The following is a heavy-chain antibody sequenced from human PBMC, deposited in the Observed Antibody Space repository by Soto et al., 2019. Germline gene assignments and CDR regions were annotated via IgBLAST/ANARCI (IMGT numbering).Heavy chain of an antibody. CDR2: ISFSGDYI. D-gene: IGHD1-20*01. J-gene: IGHJ4*02. CDR3: ARANYNWNNEY. CDR1: GFPLEKYG. Sequence: PGGSLRLSCAVSGFPLEKYGMNWVRQAPGKGLEWVSSISFSGDYIYYADSVKGRFTISRDNARNSLYLQMNRLGVEDTAMYFCARANYNWNNEYWGQGTQVTVSS. V-gene: IGHV3-21*01.